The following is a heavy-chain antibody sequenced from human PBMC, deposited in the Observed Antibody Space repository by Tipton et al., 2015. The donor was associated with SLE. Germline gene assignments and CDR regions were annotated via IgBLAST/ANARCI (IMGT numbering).Heavy chain of an antibody. CDR1: GGSFSGYY. J-gene: IGHJ4*02. CDR3: ARLEYSSSAANY. Sequence: TLSLTCAVYGGSFSGYYWSWIRQPPGKGLGWIGSIYYRWSTYYNPSLKSRVTISVDTSKNQFSLKLSSVTAADTAVYYCARLEYSSSAANYWGQGTLVTVSS. V-gene: IGHV4-34*01. CDR2: IYYRWST. D-gene: IGHD6-6*01.